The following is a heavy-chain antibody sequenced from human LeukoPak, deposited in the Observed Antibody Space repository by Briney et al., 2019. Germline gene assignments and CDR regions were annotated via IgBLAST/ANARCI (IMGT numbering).Heavy chain of an antibody. J-gene: IGHJ6*04. Sequence: GGSLRLSCAASGFTFDDYAMHWVRQAPGKGLEGVSGISWNSGSIGYADSVKGRFTISRDNAKNSLYLQMNSLRAEDTALYYCAKDIQGNQGLDVWGKGTTVTVSS. CDR1: GFTFDDYA. D-gene: IGHD1-14*01. V-gene: IGHV3-9*01. CDR3: AKDIQGNQGLDV. CDR2: ISWNSGSI.